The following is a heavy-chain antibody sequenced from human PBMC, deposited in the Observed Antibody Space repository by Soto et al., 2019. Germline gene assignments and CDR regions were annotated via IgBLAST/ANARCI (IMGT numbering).Heavy chain of an antibody. Sequence: PSETLSLTCAVFGGSFSGYYWRWIRKPPGKGLEWIGEINHSGSTNYNPSLKSRVTISVDTSKNQFSLKLSSVTAADTAVYYCARRMWGNSSSSGSWFDPWGQGTLVTVSS. CDR3: ARRMWGNSSSSGSWFDP. V-gene: IGHV4-34*01. CDR1: GGSFSGYY. D-gene: IGHD6-6*01. CDR2: INHSGST. J-gene: IGHJ5*02.